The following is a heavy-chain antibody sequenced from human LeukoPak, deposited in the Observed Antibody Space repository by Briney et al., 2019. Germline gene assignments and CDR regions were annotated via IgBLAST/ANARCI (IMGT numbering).Heavy chain of an antibody. D-gene: IGHD1-1*01. V-gene: IGHV3-33*01. CDR3: AGELMGRLDY. CDR2: IWYDGSEE. Sequence: GKSLRLACAASGFGFSGYGMHWVRQAPGKGLAWVAVIWYDGSEEYYADSVKGRFTISRDNSKNTLYLQMNSLRAEDTAVYYCAGELMGRLDYWGQGALVTVSS. J-gene: IGHJ4*02. CDR1: GFGFSGYG.